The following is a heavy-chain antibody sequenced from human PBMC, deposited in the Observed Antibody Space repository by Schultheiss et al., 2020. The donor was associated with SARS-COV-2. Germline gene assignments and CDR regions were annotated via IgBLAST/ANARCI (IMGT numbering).Heavy chain of an antibody. D-gene: IGHD3-3*01. J-gene: IGHJ4*02. CDR2: ISSSSSYI. CDR1: GFTFSSYS. CDR3: AREILSPKGVGGGYFDY. V-gene: IGHV3-21*01. Sequence: GGSLRLSCAASGFTFSSYSMNWVRQAPGKGLEWVSSISSSSSYIYYADSVKGRFTISRDNAKNSLYLQMNSLRAEDTAVYYCAREILSPKGVGGGYFDYWGQGTLVTVSS.